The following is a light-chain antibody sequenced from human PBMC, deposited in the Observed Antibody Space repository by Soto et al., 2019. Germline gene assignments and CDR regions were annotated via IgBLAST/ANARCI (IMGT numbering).Light chain of an antibody. V-gene: IGLV2-8*01. Sequence: QSALTQPPSASGSPGQSLTISCTGTSSDVGAYKYVSWYQQYPGKAPKLMIYEVTKRPSGVPDRFSGSKSGNTASLTVSGLQAEDEADYYRSSYAGSNIYVFGTGTKVTVL. CDR2: EVT. CDR1: SSDVGAYKY. CDR3: SSYAGSNIYV. J-gene: IGLJ1*01.